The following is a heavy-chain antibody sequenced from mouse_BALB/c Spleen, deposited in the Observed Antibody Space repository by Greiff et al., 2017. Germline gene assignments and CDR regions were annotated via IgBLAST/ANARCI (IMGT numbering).Heavy chain of an antibody. CDR1: GYAFTNYL. CDR3: ARGGAGTSYYAMDY. CDR2: INPGSGGT. J-gene: IGHJ4*01. Sequence: VQLKESGAELVRPGTSVKVSCKASGYAFTNYLIEWVKQRPGQGLEWIGVINPGSGGTNYNEKFKGKATLTADKSSSTAYMQLSSLTSDDSAVYFCARGGAGTSYYAMDYWGQGTSVTVSS. D-gene: IGHD4-1*01. V-gene: IGHV1-54*01.